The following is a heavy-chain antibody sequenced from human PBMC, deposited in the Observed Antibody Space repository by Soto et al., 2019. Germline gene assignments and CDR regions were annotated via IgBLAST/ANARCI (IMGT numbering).Heavy chain of an antibody. D-gene: IGHD3-10*01. CDR3: ARGPGGFGDFSLDY. CDR1: GGSISQYY. V-gene: IGHV4-4*07. Sequence: QVQLQESGPGLVKPSETLSLSCGVSGGSISQYYWSWIRQPAGKGLEWIGRIYSGGSTNSNPSLESRVTMSVDTSKKKFSLRLSSVTAADTAVYYCARGPGGFGDFSLDYLGQGALGTVSA. CDR2: IYSGGST. J-gene: IGHJ4*02.